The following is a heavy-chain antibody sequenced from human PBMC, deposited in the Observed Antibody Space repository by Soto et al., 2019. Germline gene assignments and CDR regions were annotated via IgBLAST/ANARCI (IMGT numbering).Heavy chain of an antibody. CDR2: IYYRGNT. Sequence: QLQLQESGPGLVKPSETLSLTCSVSGDSINSDSYYWGWIRQPPGKGLEWIGSIYYRGNTYYNPSLKTRVTISLDKSKSQFSLKLNSVTAADSAVYFSARLEGLATISYYFDYWGQGTLVTVSS. J-gene: IGHJ4*02. D-gene: IGHD3-9*01. CDR3: ARLEGLATISYYFDY. CDR1: GDSINSDSYY. V-gene: IGHV4-39*01.